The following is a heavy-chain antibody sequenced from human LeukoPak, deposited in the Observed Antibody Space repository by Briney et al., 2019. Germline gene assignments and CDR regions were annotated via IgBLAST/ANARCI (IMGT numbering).Heavy chain of an antibody. CDR1: GGSISSGDYY. D-gene: IGHD2-2*01. Sequence: SETLSLTCTVSGGSISSGDYYWSWIRQPPGKGLEWIGYIYYSGSTYYNPSLKSRVTISVDTSKNQFSLKLSSVTAADTAVYYCARDAPLGYCSSTSCHPWAERYYYYYMDVWGKGTTVTVSS. CDR3: ARDAPLGYCSSTSCHPWAERYYYYYMDV. V-gene: IGHV4-30-4*08. J-gene: IGHJ6*03. CDR2: IYYSGST.